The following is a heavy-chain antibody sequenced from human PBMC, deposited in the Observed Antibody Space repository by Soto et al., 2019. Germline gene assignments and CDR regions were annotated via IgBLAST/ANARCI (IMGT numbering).Heavy chain of an antibody. V-gene: IGHV4-30-4*01. D-gene: IGHD3-10*01. J-gene: IGHJ5*02. Sequence: SETLSLTCTVSGGSISSGDYYWSWIRQPPGKGLEWFGYIYYSGSTYYNPSLKSRVTISVDTSKNQFPLKLSSVTAADTAVYYCARDLDSGQQWFDPWGQGTLVTVSS. CDR3: ARDLDSGQQWFDP. CDR2: IYYSGST. CDR1: GGSISSGDYY.